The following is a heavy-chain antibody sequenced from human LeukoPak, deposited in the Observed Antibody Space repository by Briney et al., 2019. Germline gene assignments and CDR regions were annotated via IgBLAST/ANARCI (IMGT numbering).Heavy chain of an antibody. V-gene: IGHV4-61*05. Sequence: PSETLSLTCTVSGGSISSSSYYWGWIRQPPGKGLEWIGYIYYSGSTNYNPSLKSRVTISVDTSKNQFSLKLSSVTAADTAVYYCARGLVYYDILTGYYREWYFDYWGQGTLVTVSS. CDR3: ARGLVYYDILTGYYREWYFDY. CDR1: GGSISSSSYY. D-gene: IGHD3-9*01. CDR2: IYYSGST. J-gene: IGHJ4*02.